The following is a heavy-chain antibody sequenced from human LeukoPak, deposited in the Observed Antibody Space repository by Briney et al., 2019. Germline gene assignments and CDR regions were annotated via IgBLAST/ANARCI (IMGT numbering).Heavy chain of an antibody. CDR1: GGSIGSFF. CDR3: ARESRRIAAAGPSYYMDV. D-gene: IGHD6-13*01. CDR2: IHYSGST. J-gene: IGHJ6*03. Sequence: SETLSLTCTVSGGSIGSFFWSWIRQPPGKALEWIGYIHYSGSTKYNPSLKSRVTISVDTSENQFSLTLNSVTAADTAVYYCARESRRIAAAGPSYYMDVWGRGTTVTVSS. V-gene: IGHV4-59*01.